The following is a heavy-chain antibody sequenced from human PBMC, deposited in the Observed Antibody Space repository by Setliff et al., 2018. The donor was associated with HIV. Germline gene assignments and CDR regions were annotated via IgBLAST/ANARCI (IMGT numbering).Heavy chain of an antibody. J-gene: IGHJ4*02. V-gene: IGHV4-34*01. CDR2: INPSEST. Sequence: NPSETLSLTCAVYGGSFSNHYWTWIRQPPGKGLEWIGEINPSESTHYNPSLKSRVTISVDTSKNQFSLILTSVTAADTAVYYCARGGDRTLDYWGRGSLVTVSS. D-gene: IGHD4-17*01. CDR1: GGSFSNHY. CDR3: ARGGDRTLDY.